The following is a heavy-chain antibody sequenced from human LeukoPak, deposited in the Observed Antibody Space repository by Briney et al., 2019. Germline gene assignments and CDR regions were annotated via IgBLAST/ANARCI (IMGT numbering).Heavy chain of an antibody. J-gene: IGHJ6*03. D-gene: IGHD3-22*01. CDR2: MNPNSGNT. V-gene: IGHV1-8*01. CDR1: GYTFTSYE. Sequence: ASVRVSCTASGYTFTSYEISWVRQAPGQGLEWMAWMNPNSGNTDYAQTVQGRVTMTRNTAISTAYMELSSLRSEDTAVYYCARDYYDSSGPNYYYYMDVWGKGTTVTVTS. CDR3: ARDYYDSSGPNYYYYMDV.